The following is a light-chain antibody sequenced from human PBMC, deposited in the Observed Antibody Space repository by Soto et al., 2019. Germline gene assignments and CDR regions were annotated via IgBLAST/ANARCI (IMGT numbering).Light chain of an antibody. CDR3: QQRRNLPWVT. CDR2: DAS. V-gene: IGKV3-11*01. Sequence: EIVLTQSPATLSLSPGERATLSCRASQSVSSYLAWYQQKPGQAPRLLIYDASNSATGIPARFSGSGSWTAFPLTISSLEPDEFPVYYCQQRRNLPWVTFVGATKVQIK. CDR1: QSVSSY. J-gene: IGKJ4*01.